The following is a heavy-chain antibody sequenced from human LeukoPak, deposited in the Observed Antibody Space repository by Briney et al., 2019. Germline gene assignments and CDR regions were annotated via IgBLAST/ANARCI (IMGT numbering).Heavy chain of an antibody. J-gene: IGHJ4*02. D-gene: IGHD3-22*01. V-gene: IGHV3-7*01. CDR2: IKQDGSEK. CDR1: GFTFSSYW. Sequence: PGGPLRLSCAASGFTFSSYWMSWVRQAPGKGLEWVANIKQDGSEKYYVDSVRGRFTISRDNAKNSLYLQMNRLRAEDTAVYYCARDSHYYDSSGYSDYWGQGTLVTVSS. CDR3: ARDSHYYDSSGYSDY.